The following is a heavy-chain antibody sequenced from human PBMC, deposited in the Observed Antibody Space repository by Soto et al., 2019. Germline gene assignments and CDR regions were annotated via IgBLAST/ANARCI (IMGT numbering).Heavy chain of an antibody. J-gene: IGHJ4*02. CDR2: INHSGST. Sequence: QVQLQQWGAGLLKPSETLSLTCAVYGGSFSGYYWSWIRQPPGKGLEWIGEINHSGSTNYNPSSKSRVTISVDTSKTQFSLKLSSVTAADTAVYYCGKGPGFRGVITYWGQGTLVTVSS. D-gene: IGHD3-10*01. CDR1: GGSFSGYY. V-gene: IGHV4-34*01. CDR3: GKGPGFRGVITY.